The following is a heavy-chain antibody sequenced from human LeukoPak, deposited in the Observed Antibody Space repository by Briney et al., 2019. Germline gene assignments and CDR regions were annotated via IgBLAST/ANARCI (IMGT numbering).Heavy chain of an antibody. CDR2: IWYDGSNK. J-gene: IGHJ6*02. CDR1: GFTFSSYG. D-gene: IGHD6-25*01. Sequence: PGGSLRLSCAASGFTFSSYGMHWVRQAPGKGLEWVAVIWYDGSNKNYADSVKGRFTISRDNSKKTVSLQANSLRAEDTAVYYCAKDRTALAADGINYHYYYYGVDVWGQGTTVTVSS. V-gene: IGHV3-30*02. CDR3: AKDRTALAADGINYHYYYYGVDV.